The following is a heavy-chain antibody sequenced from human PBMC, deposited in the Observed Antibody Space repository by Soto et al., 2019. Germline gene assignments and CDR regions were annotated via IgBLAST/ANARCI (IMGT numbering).Heavy chain of an antibody. CDR3: ARRKTVTTGHYYYYIDV. J-gene: IGHJ6*03. D-gene: IGHD4-17*01. CDR1: EFSFSAYG. Sequence: QVQLVESGGGVVRPGRSLRHSCVASEFSFSAYGMHWVRLAPGKGLQWVAVISYDGNDKYYADSVKGRFTISRDDSKNTLYLQMNSLRREDTAIYYCARRKTVTTGHYYYYIDVWGKGTTVTVSS. CDR2: ISYDGNDK. V-gene: IGHV3-30*03.